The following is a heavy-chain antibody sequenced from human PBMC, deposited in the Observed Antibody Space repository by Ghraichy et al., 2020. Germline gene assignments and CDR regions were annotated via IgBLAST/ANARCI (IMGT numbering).Heavy chain of an antibody. CDR1: EFSFSVYS. V-gene: IGHV3-21*01. J-gene: IGHJ6*02. CDR2: ISASSSYM. CDR3: ASAMRTGMDV. Sequence: GESLNISCVVSEFSFSVYSMNWVRQAPGKGLERVSSISASSSYMHYRDSVKGRFTISRDNAKNSLYLQMNSLSAEDTGVYYCASAMRTGMDVWGQGTMVVVSS.